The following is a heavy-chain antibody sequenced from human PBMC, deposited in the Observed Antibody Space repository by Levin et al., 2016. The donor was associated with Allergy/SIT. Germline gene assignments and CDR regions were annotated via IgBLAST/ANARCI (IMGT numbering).Heavy chain of an antibody. J-gene: IGHJ5*02. CDR2: INPNTSGT. D-gene: IGHD6-19*01. Sequence: ASVKVSCKASGYTFTGHYMHWVRQAPGQGLEWMGWINPNTSGTNYAQKFQGRVTMTRDTSIGTAYMELSRLTSDDTAVYYCARRFLGSGSFDPWGQGTLVTVSS. V-gene: IGHV1-2*02. CDR3: ARRFLGSGSFDP. CDR1: GYTFTGHY.